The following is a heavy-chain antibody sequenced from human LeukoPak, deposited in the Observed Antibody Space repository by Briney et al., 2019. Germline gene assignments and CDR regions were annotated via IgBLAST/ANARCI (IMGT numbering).Heavy chain of an antibody. D-gene: IGHD6-6*01. CDR2: IYPGDSDT. J-gene: IGHJ4*02. V-gene: IGHV5-51*01. CDR3: ARRVDSSSSFDY. CDR1: GYSFTTYW. Sequence: GESLKISCKGSGYSFTTYWIGWVRQMPGKGLEWMGTIYPGDSDTRYSPSFQGQVTISADKSINTAYLQWSSLKASDTAMYYCARRVDSSSSFDYWGQGTLVTVSS.